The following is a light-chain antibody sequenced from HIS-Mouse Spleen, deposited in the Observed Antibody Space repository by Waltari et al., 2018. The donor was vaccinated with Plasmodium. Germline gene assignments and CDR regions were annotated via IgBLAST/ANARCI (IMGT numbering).Light chain of an antibody. J-gene: IGKJ2*03. CDR3: QQYGSSPR. V-gene: IGKV1-9*01. Sequence: DIQLTQSPSFLSASVGDRVTITCRASQGISSYLAWYQQKPGKAPKLLIYAASTLQSGVPSRFSGSGSGTDFTLTISRLEPEDFAVYYCQQYGSSPRFGQGTKLEIK. CDR2: AAS. CDR1: QGISSY.